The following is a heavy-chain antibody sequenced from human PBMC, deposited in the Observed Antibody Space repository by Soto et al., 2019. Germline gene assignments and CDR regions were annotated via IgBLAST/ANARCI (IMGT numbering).Heavy chain of an antibody. V-gene: IGHV4-39*01. CDR1: VGSRNSSSYF. Sequence: KPSETLSLSCIVSVGSRNSSSYFWVWVRHPPGKGLEWIGSIYYSGSTYYNPSLRSRVTISVDTSKNQFSLKLSSVTAADTAVFYCARHYSSGSRNWFDPWGQGTLVTVSS. CDR3: ARHYSSGSRNWFDP. J-gene: IGHJ5*02. D-gene: IGHD6-19*01. CDR2: IYYSGST.